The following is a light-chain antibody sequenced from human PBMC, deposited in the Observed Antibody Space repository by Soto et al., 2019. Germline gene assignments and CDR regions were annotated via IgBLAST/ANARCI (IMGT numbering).Light chain of an antibody. V-gene: IGKV3-11*01. Sequence: EIVLTQSPATLSLSPGERVTLPCRASQSVSSYLAWYQQKPGQAPRLLIYDVSNRATGIPARFSGSGSGTEFTLTISSLQSEDFAVYYCQEYIHWPPGMFGPGTKVDIX. CDR2: DVS. CDR3: QEYIHWPPGM. J-gene: IGKJ1*01. CDR1: QSVSSY.